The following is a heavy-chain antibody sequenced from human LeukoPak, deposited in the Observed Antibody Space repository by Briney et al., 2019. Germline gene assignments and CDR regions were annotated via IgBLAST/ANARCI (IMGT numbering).Heavy chain of an antibody. CDR1: GYTFTSYD. J-gene: IGHJ4*02. V-gene: IGHV1-8*01. CDR2: MNPNSGNT. Sequence: GASVKVSCKASGYTFTSYDINWVRQATGQGLEWMGWMNPNSGNTGYAQKFQGRVTMTRNTSISTAYMELSSLRSEDTAVYYCARDLRPYGTSSADYWGQGTLVTVSS. CDR3: ARDLRPYGTSSADY. D-gene: IGHD6-6*01.